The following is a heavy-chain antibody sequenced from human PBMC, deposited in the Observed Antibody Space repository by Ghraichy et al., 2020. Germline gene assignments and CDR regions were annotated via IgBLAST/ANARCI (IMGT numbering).Heavy chain of an antibody. D-gene: IGHD2-2*01. CDR2: IYHSGST. V-gene: IGHV4-38-2*02. CDR1: GYSISSGYY. CDR3: ARDLGYCSSTSCPHDWFDP. Sequence: SQTLSLTCAVSGYSISSGYYWGWIRQPPGKGLEWIGSIYHSGSTYYNPSLKSRVTISVDTSKNQFSLKLSSVTAADTAVYYCARDLGYCSSTSCPHDWFDPWGQGTLVTVSS. J-gene: IGHJ5*02.